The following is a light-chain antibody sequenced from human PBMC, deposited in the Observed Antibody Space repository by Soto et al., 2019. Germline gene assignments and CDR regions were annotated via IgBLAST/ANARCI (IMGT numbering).Light chain of an antibody. V-gene: IGLV3-21*02. J-gene: IGLJ2*01. Sequence: SYELTQPPSVSVAPGQTARITCGGNNIEIKSVHWYQHKPGQAPVLVVYDDGDRTTGIPERFSGSKSGNTATLTTSRVEAGDEADYYCQVWDTSNPVIFGGGTKLTVL. CDR3: QVWDTSNPVI. CDR1: NIEIKS. CDR2: DDG.